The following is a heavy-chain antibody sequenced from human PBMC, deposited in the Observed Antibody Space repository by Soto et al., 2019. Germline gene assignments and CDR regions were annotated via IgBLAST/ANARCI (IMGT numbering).Heavy chain of an antibody. CDR2: ISAYNGNT. V-gene: IGHV1-18*04. D-gene: IGHD6-6*01. CDR3: ARDVGMASRPYLDY. J-gene: IGHJ4*02. Sequence: ASVKVSCKASGYTFTSYGISWVRQAPGQGLEWMGWISAYNGNTNYAQKLQGRVTMTTDTSTSTAYMELRSLRSDDTAVYYRARDVGMASRPYLDYWGQGTLVTVSS. CDR1: GYTFTSYG.